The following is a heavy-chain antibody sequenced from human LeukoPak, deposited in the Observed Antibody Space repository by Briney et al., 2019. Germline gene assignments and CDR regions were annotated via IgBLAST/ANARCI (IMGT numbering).Heavy chain of an antibody. Sequence: SETLSLTCTVSGGSISSSNYYWGWIRQPPGKGLEWIGSIYYSGSTYYNPSLKSRVTISVDTSKNQFSLKLSSVTAADTAVFYCASGTWGFYDTTVGVYWGQGTLVTVSS. J-gene: IGHJ4*02. D-gene: IGHD3-22*01. CDR2: IYYSGST. CDR3: ASGTWGFYDTTVGVY. V-gene: IGHV4-39*07. CDR1: GGSISSSNYY.